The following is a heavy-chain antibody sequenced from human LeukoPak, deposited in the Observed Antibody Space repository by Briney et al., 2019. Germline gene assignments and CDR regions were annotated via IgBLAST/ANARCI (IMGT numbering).Heavy chain of an antibody. CDR3: ARHLSYYYYGMDV. J-gene: IGHJ6*02. V-gene: IGHV4-59*08. Sequence: SETLSLTCNVSDDSISTYSWSWIRQPPVMGLEWVGYIYYGGSTNYNPSLKSRVTTSADTSKNLLSLKLTSVTAADTAVYFCARHLSYYYYGMDVWGQGTTVTVSS. CDR1: DDSISTYS. CDR2: IYYGGST.